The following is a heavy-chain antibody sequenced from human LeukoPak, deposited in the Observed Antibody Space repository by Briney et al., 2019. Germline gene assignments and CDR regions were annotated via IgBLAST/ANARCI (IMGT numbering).Heavy chain of an antibody. Sequence: GSLRLSCAASGFTFSSYSMNWVRQAPGKGLEWVSSISSSNSYIYYADSVKGRFTISRDNAKNSLYLQMNSLRAEDTAVYYCARDRVGRYFDWSNRYYFDYWGQGTLVTVSS. CDR3: ARDRVGRYFDWSNRYYFDY. J-gene: IGHJ4*02. V-gene: IGHV3-21*01. D-gene: IGHD3-9*01. CDR1: GFTFSSYS. CDR2: ISSSNSYI.